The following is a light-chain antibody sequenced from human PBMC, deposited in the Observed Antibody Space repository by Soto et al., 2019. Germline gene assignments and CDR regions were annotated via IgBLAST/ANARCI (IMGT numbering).Light chain of an antibody. J-gene: IGLJ3*02. CDR3: QAYDYSLTAFV. CDR2: AST. V-gene: IGLV1-40*01. CDR1: SSNIGADYD. Sequence: QSVLTQPPSMSGAPGQRVVIPCTGSSSNIGADYDVFWYQQLPGTAPKLLIYASTNRPSDVPDRFSGYKSGTSASLAITGLQPEDGADYYCQAYDYSLTAFVFGGGTKLTVL.